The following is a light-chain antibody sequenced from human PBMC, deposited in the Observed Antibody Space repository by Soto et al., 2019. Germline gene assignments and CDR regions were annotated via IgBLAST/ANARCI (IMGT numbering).Light chain of an antibody. Sequence: MTQSPATLSVSPGERATLSCRASQSVTSNLAWYQQKPGQAPRLLIYGASTRATGIPARFSGSGSGTEFTLTISSLQSEDFAVYLCQQYNNWPYTFGQGTKLEIQ. CDR2: GAS. V-gene: IGKV3-15*01. CDR1: QSVTSN. J-gene: IGKJ2*01. CDR3: QQYNNWPYT.